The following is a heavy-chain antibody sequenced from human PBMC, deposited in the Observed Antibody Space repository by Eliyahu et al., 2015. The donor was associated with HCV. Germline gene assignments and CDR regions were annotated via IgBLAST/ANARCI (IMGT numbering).Heavy chain of an antibody. D-gene: IGHD6-19*01. CDR1: GXXXXSYY. CDR3: ASGGGGIAVAGTGGCFDP. J-gene: IGHJ5*02. Sequence: QVQLQESGPGLVKPSETLSLXCXVXGXXXXSYYWXWIRQPPGKGLGWIAYIHYSGSTNYNPSLKSRVTISVDTSKNQFSLKLSSVTAADTAVYYCASGGGGIAVAGTGGCFDPWGQGTLVTVSS. CDR2: IHYSGST. V-gene: IGHV4-59*01.